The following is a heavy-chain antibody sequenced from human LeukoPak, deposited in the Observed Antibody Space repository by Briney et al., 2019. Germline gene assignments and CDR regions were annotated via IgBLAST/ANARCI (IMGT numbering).Heavy chain of an antibody. CDR3: ASNQYCSGGSCYSD. Sequence: AASVKVSCKASGGTFSGYAISWVRQAPGQGLEWMGGIIPIFGTANYAQKFQGRVTITADESTSTAYMELSSLRSEDTAVYYCASNQYCSGGSCYSDWGQGTLVTVSS. CDR1: GGTFSGYA. J-gene: IGHJ4*02. CDR2: IIPIFGTA. D-gene: IGHD2-15*01. V-gene: IGHV1-69*13.